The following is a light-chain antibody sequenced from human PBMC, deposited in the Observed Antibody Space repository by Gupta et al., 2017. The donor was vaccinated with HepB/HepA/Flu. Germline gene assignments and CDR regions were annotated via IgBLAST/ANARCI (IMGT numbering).Light chain of an antibody. CDR2: GKN. CDR3: NSRDSSGNHVV. Sequence: SSELTQDPAVSVALGQTVRITCQGDSLRSYYASWYQQKPGQAPVLVIYGKNNRHSGIPDRFSGSSSGNTASLTITGAQAEDEADYYCNSRDSSGNHVVLGGGTKLTVL. J-gene: IGLJ2*01. V-gene: IGLV3-19*01. CDR1: SLRSYY.